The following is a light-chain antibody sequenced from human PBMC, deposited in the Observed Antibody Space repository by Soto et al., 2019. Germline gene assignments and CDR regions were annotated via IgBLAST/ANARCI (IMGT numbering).Light chain of an antibody. CDR2: DVN. CDR1: GSDLGGYNY. J-gene: IGLJ2*01. CDR3: SSYTTTSSLT. Sequence: QSVLTQPASLSGSPGQSITISCTATGSDLGGYNYVSWYQQHPGKAPKLIIHDVNTRPSGVSHRFSGSKSGNTASLTISGLQAEDEADYYCSSYTTTSSLTFGGGTKVTVL. V-gene: IGLV2-14*03.